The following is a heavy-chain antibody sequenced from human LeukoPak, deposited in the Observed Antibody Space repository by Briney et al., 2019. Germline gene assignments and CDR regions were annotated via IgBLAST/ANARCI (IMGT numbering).Heavy chain of an antibody. CDR2: FNPEDGDT. CDR3: AVSLATGGYYGMDV. D-gene: IGHD6-13*01. CDR1: GYTLTDLS. Sequence: GASVKVSCKVSGYTLTDLSLHWVRQAPGKGLEWMGRFNPEDGDTIYARKFQGRVTMTEDTSTDTAYMELSRLRSEDTAVYYCAVSLATGGYYGMDVWGQGTMVTVSS. V-gene: IGHV1-24*01. J-gene: IGHJ6*02.